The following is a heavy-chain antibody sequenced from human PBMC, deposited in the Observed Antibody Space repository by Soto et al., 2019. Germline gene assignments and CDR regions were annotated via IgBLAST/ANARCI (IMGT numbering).Heavy chain of an antibody. V-gene: IGHV4-59*01. CDR2: VYHRGTT. CDR1: GASTSNYH. J-gene: IGHJ4*02. CDR3: ALGGYNYGRPFDF. D-gene: IGHD5-18*01. Sequence: SETLSLTCSVSGASTSNYHYSWIRQSPGKGLEWIGYVYHRGTTYYTPSLKSRVNMSVDTSTNEFYLNLKSVTAADTAVYYCALGGYNYGRPFDFWGQGTLVTVPS.